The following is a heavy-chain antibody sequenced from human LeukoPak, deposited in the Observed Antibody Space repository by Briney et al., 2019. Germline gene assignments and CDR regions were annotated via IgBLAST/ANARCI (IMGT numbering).Heavy chain of an antibody. V-gene: IGHV1-69*13. J-gene: IGHJ3*02. CDR3: ARARYYYDSSGYYYHDAFDI. D-gene: IGHD3-22*01. Sequence: SVKVSCKASGGTFSSYTISWVRQAPGQGLEWMGGIIPIFGTANYAQKFQGRVTITADESTSTAYMELSSLRSEDTAVYYCARARYYYDSSGYYYHDAFDIWGQGTMVTVSS. CDR1: GGTFSSYT. CDR2: IIPIFGTA.